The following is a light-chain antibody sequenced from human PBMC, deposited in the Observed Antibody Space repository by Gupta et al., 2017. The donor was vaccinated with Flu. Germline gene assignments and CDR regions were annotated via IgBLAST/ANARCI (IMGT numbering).Light chain of an antibody. Sequence: YGQRPGQAPIPLVWSRSSSAAGNPVRFSGSGSGTDFTLTIIRLEPEDFSLYYCHQCSRSPPTFGQGTKLEIK. CDR2: SRS. V-gene: IGKV3-20*01. CDR3: HQCSRSPPT. J-gene: IGKJ2*01.